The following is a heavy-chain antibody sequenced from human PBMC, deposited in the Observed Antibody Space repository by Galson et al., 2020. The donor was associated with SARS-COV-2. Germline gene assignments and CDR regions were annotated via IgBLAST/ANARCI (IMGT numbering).Heavy chain of an antibody. CDR2: IFYSGST. Sequence: ETSETLSLTCTVSGGSISSSSYYWGWIRQPPGKGLDFIGYIFYSGSTYYSPSLKGRVTMSVDTSKNQFSLKLTSVTAADTAVYYCVRWEAAVAGPKGDYWGQGVLVTVSS. J-gene: IGHJ4*02. CDR3: VRWEAAVAGPKGDY. CDR1: GGSISSSSYY. V-gene: IGHV4-39*01. D-gene: IGHD6-19*01.